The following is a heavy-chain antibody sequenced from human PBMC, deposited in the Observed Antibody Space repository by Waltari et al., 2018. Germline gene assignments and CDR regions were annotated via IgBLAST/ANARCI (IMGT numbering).Heavy chain of an antibody. J-gene: IGHJ4*02. D-gene: IGHD1-26*01. CDR3: AKSSGSYYEVFDY. V-gene: IGHV3-23*01. Sequence: EVRLMESGGGLVQPGGSMRLSCAASGFAFATYGMRWVRQAPGKGLECVSSISGSGGTTYYADSVKGRFTMSKDNSKNTLFLQMNSLRVDDTADYYCAKSSGSYYEVFDYWGRGTLVTVSS. CDR1: GFAFATYG. CDR2: ISGSGGTT.